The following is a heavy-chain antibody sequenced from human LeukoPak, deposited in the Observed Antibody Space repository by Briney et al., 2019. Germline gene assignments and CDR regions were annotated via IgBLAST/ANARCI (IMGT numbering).Heavy chain of an antibody. V-gene: IGHV1-2*02. CDR2: INPNSGGT. Sequence: ASVKVSCKASGYTFTGYYIHWVRQAPGQGLEWMGWINPNSGGTNYAQKFQGRVTMTRDTSISTAYMELSRLRSDDTAVYYCARGDSSGWSDFDYWGQGTLVTVSS. CDR1: GYTFTGYY. D-gene: IGHD6-19*01. CDR3: ARGDSSGWSDFDY. J-gene: IGHJ4*02.